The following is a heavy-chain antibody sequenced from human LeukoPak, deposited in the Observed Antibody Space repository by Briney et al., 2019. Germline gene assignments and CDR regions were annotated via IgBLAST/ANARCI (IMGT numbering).Heavy chain of an antibody. CDR2: ISASGGST. CDR1: GFTFSSYW. J-gene: IGHJ4*02. V-gene: IGHV3-23*01. CDR3: AKDPVSYYYDSSGYIH. Sequence: GGSLRLSCAASGFTFSSYWMHWVRQAPGKGLEWVSAISASGGSTYYADSVKGRFTISRDNSKNTLYLQMNSLRAEDTAVYYCAKDPVSYYYDSSGYIHWGQGTLVTVSS. D-gene: IGHD3-22*01.